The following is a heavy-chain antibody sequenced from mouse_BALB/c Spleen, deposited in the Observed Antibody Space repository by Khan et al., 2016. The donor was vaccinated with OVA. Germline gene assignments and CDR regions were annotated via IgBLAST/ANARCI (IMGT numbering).Heavy chain of an antibody. Sequence: QVQLQQSGAELVKPGASVKLSCKASGYTFTSYYIYWVKQRPGQGLEWIGGINPSNGDTYFNEKFESKATLTVDKSSSTAFMQVSSLTSEDSAVYNCTRSGWAAVAYWGQGTLVTVSA. V-gene: IGHV1S81*02. CDR3: TRSGWAAVAY. J-gene: IGHJ3*01. CDR1: GYTFTSYY. D-gene: IGHD1-1*02. CDR2: INPSNGDT.